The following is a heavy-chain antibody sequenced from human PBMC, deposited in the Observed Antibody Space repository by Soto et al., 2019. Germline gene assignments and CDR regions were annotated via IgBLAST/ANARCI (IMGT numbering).Heavy chain of an antibody. V-gene: IGHV3-23*01. CDR3: AKVLPRLGCPDRPKEYFDY. CDR1: GFTFSSYA. D-gene: IGHD6-25*01. J-gene: IGHJ4*02. Sequence: PGGSLRLSCAASGFTFSSYAMSWVRQAPGKGLEWVSAISGSGGSTYYADSVKGRFTISRDNSKNTLYLQMNSLRAEDTAVYYCAKVLPRLGCPDRPKEYFDYWGQGTLVTSPQ. CDR2: ISGSGGST.